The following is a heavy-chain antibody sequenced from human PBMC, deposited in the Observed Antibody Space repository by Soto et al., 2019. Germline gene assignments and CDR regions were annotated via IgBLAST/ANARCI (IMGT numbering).Heavy chain of an antibody. J-gene: IGHJ6*02. CDR1: GGTFSSYA. V-gene: IGHV1-69*13. D-gene: IGHD6-19*01. CDR3: ARVGWESSGWSPSGLDV. CDR2: IIPIFGTT. Sequence: SVKVSCKASGGTFSSYAINWVRQAPGQGLAWMGGIIPIFGTTNYAQKFQGRVTITADESTSTAYMELSSLRSEDTALYYCARVGWESSGWSPSGLDVWGQGTTVTVSS.